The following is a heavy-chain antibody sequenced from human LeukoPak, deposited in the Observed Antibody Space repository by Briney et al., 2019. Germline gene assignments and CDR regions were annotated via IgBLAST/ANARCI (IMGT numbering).Heavy chain of an antibody. V-gene: IGHV3-23*01. J-gene: IGHJ3*02. CDR3: AKENGTMTVPRGRLDI. CDR1: GFTFSSYA. Sequence: GGSLRLSCAASGFTFSSYAMSWVRQAPGKGLEWVSAISGSGGDTYYADSVKGRFTISRDNSKNTLYLQMNSLRAEDTAVYYCAKENGTMTVPRGRLDIWGQGTMVTVSS. CDR2: ISGSGGDT. D-gene: IGHD3-22*01.